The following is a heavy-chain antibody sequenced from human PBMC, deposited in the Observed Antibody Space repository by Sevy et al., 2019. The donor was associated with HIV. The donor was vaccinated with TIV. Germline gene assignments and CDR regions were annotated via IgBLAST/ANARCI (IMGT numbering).Heavy chain of an antibody. CDR3: ASDRPRGVVVLPGAMWGGVDY. J-gene: IGHJ4*02. D-gene: IGHD2-2*01. V-gene: IGHV1-18*01. CDR1: GYTFRSYG. Sequence: ASVKVSCRASGYTFRSYGISWVRQAPGQGLEWMGWISPYTGDTDFAQKVQGRISMTSDTSTGKAYMELRSLRSDDTAEYYCASDRPRGVVVLPGAMWGGVDYWGQGTLVTVSS. CDR2: ISPYTGDT.